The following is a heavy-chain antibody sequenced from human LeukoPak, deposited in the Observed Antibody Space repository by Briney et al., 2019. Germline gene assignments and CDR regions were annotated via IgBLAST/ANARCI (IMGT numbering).Heavy chain of an antibody. CDR3: AKENNGDYQFDY. Sequence: PGTPLRLSCAASGFPFSSYGMHWVRQAPGKGLEWVSVISGRGGDIYYADSVKGRFTISRDNSKHTLYLQMSSLRAEDTAVYYCAKENNGDYQFDYWGQGTLVTVSS. CDR2: ISGRGGDI. CDR1: GFPFSSYG. J-gene: IGHJ4*02. D-gene: IGHD4-17*01. V-gene: IGHV3-23*01.